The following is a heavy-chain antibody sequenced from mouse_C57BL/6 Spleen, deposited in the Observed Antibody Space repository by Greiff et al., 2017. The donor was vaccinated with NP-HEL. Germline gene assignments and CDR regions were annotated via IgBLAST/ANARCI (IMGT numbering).Heavy chain of an antibody. V-gene: IGHV1-9*01. CDR2: ILPGSGST. CDR3: AAILYYGGSPSHWYFDV. Sequence: QVQLQQPGAELMKPGASVKLSCKASGYTFTGYWIEWVKQRPGHGLEWIGEILPGSGSTNYNEKFKGKATFTVDTSSSTAYMQLSSLTTEDSAIYYYAAILYYGGSPSHWYFDVWGTGTTVTVAS. D-gene: IGHD1-1*01. CDR1: GYTFTGYW. J-gene: IGHJ1*03.